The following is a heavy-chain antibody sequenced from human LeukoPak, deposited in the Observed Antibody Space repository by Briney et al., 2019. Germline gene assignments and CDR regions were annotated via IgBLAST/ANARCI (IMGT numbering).Heavy chain of an antibody. D-gene: IGHD1-14*01. CDR3: ANHFNDAFDI. Sequence: SVKVSCKASGGTFSSYAISWVRQAPGQGLEWMGGIIPIFGTANYAQKFQGRVRITADESTSTAYMELSSLRSEDTAVYYCANHFNDAFDIWGQGTMVTVSS. CDR1: GGTFSSYA. J-gene: IGHJ3*02. V-gene: IGHV1-69*13. CDR2: IIPIFGTA.